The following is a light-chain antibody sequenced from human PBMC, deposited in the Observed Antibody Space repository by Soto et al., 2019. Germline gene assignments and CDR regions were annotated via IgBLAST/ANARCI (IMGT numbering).Light chain of an antibody. V-gene: IGLV2-11*01. CDR1: SSDVGAYNF. CDR3: CSYAGSYTRV. Sequence: QSALTQPRSVSGSPGQSVTISCTGTSSDVGAYNFVSWYQQHRGKAPKLMIYDVSKRPSGVPDRFSGSKSGNTASLTISRHQDEDEDDYYCCSYAGSYTRVFGGGTKLTVL. J-gene: IGLJ2*01. CDR2: DVS.